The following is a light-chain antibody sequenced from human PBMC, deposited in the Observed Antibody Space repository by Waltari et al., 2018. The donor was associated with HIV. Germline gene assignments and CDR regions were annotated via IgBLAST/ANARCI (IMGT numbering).Light chain of an antibody. CDR1: KLGDKY. CDR2: EAK. Sequence: SYELTQPPSVSVSPGQTASVTCSADKLGDKYVSWYQQRPGHSPVVVIYEAKKRPSGVPERFSGSNSGNTATLTISGTQAMDEADYYCRAWGSNTAVFGGGTKLTVL. CDR3: RAWGSNTAV. J-gene: IGLJ2*01. V-gene: IGLV3-1*01.